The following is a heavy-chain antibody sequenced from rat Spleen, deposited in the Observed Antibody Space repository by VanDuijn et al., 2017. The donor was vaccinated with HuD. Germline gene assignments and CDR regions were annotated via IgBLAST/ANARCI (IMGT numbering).Heavy chain of an antibody. CDR1: GFTFSNYY. J-gene: IGHJ1*01. CDR3: VTDKTVAYYWYFDF. V-gene: IGHV5-25*01. D-gene: IGHD1-1*01. Sequence: EVQLVESGGGLVQPGRSMKLSCVVSGFTFSNYYMAWVRQAPTKGLEWVAYISTGGDNTYYRDSVKGRFTISRDNAKSTLYLQMDSLRSEDTATYYCVTDKTVAYYWYFDFWGPGTMVTVSS. CDR2: ISTGGDNT.